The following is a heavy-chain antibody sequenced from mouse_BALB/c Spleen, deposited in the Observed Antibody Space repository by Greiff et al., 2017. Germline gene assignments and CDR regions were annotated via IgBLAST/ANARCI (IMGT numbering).Heavy chain of an antibody. CDR3: ARQTGAYYFAY. CDR2: ISSGGGST. V-gene: IGHV5-12-1*01. D-gene: IGHD4-1*01. Sequence: EVKLMESGGGLVKPGGSLKLSCAASGFAFSSYDMSWVRQTPDKRLEWVAYISSGGGSTYYPDTVKGRFTISRDNAKNTLYLQMSSLNSEDTAMYYCARQTGAYYFAYWGQGTTLTVSA. CDR1: GFAFSSYD. J-gene: IGHJ2*01.